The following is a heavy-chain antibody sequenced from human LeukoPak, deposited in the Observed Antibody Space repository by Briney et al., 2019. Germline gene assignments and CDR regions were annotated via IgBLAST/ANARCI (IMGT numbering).Heavy chain of an antibody. CDR2: IYPGDSDT. V-gene: IGHV5-51*01. J-gene: IGHJ6*02. CDR3: ARSDQLKWFGDPRRPYYYGMDV. D-gene: IGHD3-10*01. Sequence: GESLKISCKGSGYSFPSYWIGWVRQMPGNGLEWMGIIYPGDSDTRYSRSFQGQVTISADKSISTAYLQWSSLKASDTAIYYCARSDQLKWFGDPRRPYYYGMDVWGQGTTVTVSS. CDR1: GYSFPSYW.